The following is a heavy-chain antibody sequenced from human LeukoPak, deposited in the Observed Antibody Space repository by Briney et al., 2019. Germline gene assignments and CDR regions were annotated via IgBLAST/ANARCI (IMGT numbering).Heavy chain of an antibody. CDR3: ARDSGHGDYDDY. CDR2: ISSSSSYI. J-gene: IGHJ4*02. CDR1: GFRFSDFT. Sequence: GGSLRLSCAASGFRFSDFTMNWVRQAQGKGLEWVSSISSSSSYIYYADSVKGRFTISRDNAKNSLYLQMNSLRAEDTAVYYCARDSGHGDYDDYWGQGTLVTVSS. D-gene: IGHD4-17*01. V-gene: IGHV3-21*01.